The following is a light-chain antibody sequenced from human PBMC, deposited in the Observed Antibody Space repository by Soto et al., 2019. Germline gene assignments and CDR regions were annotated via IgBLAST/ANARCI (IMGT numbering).Light chain of an antibody. Sequence: QSALTQPASVSGSPGQSIAVSCTGTTSDIGAYNFVSWYQHYPGKAPQLIIYQVNNRPSGVSDRFSGSKSGNTASLTISGLQAEDEADYYCSSFTTSPTLVFGGGTQLTVL. V-gene: IGLV2-14*01. J-gene: IGLJ2*01. CDR3: SSFTTSPTLV. CDR2: QVN. CDR1: TSDIGAYNF.